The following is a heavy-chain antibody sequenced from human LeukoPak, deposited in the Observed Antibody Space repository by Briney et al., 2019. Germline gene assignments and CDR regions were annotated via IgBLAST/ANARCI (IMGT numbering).Heavy chain of an antibody. CDR2: INPYSGGT. D-gene: IGHD3-10*01. CDR1: GYTFTDYF. V-gene: IGHV1-2*02. CDR3: ARSWFGESYWYFDL. Sequence: ASVKVSCKASGYTFTDYFIHWVRQAPGQGLEWMGWINPYSGGTNYAQKFKGRVTMTRDTSINTAYMELSRLRSDDTAVYFCARSWFGESYWYFDLWGRGTLVTVSS. J-gene: IGHJ2*01.